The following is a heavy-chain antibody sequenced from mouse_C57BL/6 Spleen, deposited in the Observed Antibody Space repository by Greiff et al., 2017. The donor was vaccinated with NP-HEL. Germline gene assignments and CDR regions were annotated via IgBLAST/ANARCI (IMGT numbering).Heavy chain of an antibody. CDR1: GYTFTSYW. J-gene: IGHJ4*01. Sequence: LQQPGAELVRPGSSVKLSCKASGYTFTSYWMHWVKQRPIQGLEWIGNIDPSDSETHYNQKFKDKATLTVDKSSSTAYMQLSSLTSEDSAVYYCASHYYGSNYAMDYWGQGTSVAVSS. CDR3: ASHYYGSNYAMDY. CDR2: IDPSDSET. V-gene: IGHV1-52*01. D-gene: IGHD1-1*01.